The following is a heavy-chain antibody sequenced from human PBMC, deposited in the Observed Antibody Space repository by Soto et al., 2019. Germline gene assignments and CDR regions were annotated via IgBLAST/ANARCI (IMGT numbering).Heavy chain of an antibody. J-gene: IGHJ4*02. CDR2: INSDGSST. V-gene: IGHV3-74*03. D-gene: IGHD6-13*01. CDR1: GLIFSNYR. Sequence: PGGSLRLSCAASGLIFSNYRMHWVRQAPGKGLVWVSCINSDGSSTMYADFVEGRFTISRDNSKNKLYLQMNSLRAEDTAVYYCAKDQGSSWYEIDYWGQGTLVTVSS. CDR3: AKDQGSSWYEIDY.